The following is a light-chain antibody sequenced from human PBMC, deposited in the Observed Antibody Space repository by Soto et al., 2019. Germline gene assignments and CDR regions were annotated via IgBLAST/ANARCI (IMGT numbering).Light chain of an antibody. Sequence: DIQMTQSPSTLSASVGDTVTITCRASQSINNWLAWYQQKPGQAPKLLIHKASTLESGVPSRFSGSGSATEFTLTISSLQPDDFATFYCQQYDRFPYTFGQGTKLEIK. CDR1: QSINNW. CDR3: QQYDRFPYT. J-gene: IGKJ2*01. V-gene: IGKV1-5*03. CDR2: KAS.